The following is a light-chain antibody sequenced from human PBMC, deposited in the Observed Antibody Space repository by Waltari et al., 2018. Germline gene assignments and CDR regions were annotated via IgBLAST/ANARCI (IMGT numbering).Light chain of an antibody. CDR3: QQTYSKPGT. CDR1: QSVDNL. CDR2: AVS. Sequence: DIQLSQSPSSLSASVGDRVTITCRATQSVDNLFNWYQQKPGKAPKLLIFAVSKLQTGVPPRFSGSGSGTDFTLTISSLQPEDFATYFCQQTYSKPGTFGQGTKLQIK. V-gene: IGKV1-39*01. J-gene: IGKJ2*02.